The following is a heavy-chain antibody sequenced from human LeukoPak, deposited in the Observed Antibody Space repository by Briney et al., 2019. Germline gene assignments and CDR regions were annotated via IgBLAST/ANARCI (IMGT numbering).Heavy chain of an antibody. V-gene: IGHV3-30*03. D-gene: IGHD3-10*01. CDR1: GFTFSSYG. J-gene: IGHJ6*04. Sequence: GRSLRLSCAASGFTFSSYGMHWVRQAPGKGLEWVAVISYDGSNKYYADSVKGRFTISRDNSKNTLYLQMNSLRAEDTAVYYCARDQATRGPGYGMDVWGKGTTVTVSS. CDR3: ARDQATRGPGYGMDV. CDR2: ISYDGSNK.